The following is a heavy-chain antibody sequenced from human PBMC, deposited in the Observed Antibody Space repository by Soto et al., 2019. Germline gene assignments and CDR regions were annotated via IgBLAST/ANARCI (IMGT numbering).Heavy chain of an antibody. CDR1: GYTFTSYY. V-gene: IGHV1-46*01. CDR2: INPIGGST. D-gene: IGHD3-3*01. J-gene: IGHJ6*02. Sequence: GASVKVSCKASGYTFTSYYMHWVRQAPGQGLEWMGIINPIGGSTSYAQKFQGRVTMTRDTSTRTVYMELSSLSSEDTAVFYCARDLEVTIFGVVTFYGMDVWGQGTTVTVSS. CDR3: ARDLEVTIFGVVTFYGMDV.